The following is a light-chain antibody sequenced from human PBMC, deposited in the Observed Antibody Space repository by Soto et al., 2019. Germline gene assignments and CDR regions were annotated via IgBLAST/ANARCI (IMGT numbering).Light chain of an antibody. CDR3: ASYTTSSTYV. Sequence: QSLLTQPASVYGSPGQSIAISCPRTSSDVGGYSYVSWYQQQPGKAPKLVISDVSNRPSGVSDRFSGSKSGNTASLTISGLQTEDEADYYCASYTTSSTYVFGTGTKVTVL. CDR2: DVS. V-gene: IGLV2-14*01. J-gene: IGLJ1*01. CDR1: SSDVGGYSY.